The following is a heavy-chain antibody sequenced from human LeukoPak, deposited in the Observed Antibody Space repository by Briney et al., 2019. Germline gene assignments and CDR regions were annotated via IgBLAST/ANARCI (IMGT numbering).Heavy chain of an antibody. CDR2: IYSGGST. CDR3: ASTHLGYCSSASCQNDY. D-gene: IGHD2-2*01. CDR1: GFTVSSNY. J-gene: IGHJ4*02. Sequence: GGSLRLSCAASGFTVSSNYMGWVRQAPGKGLEWVSVIYSGGSTYYADSVKGRFTISRDNSKNTLYLQMNSLRAEDTAVYYCASTHLGYCSSASCQNDYWGQGTLVTVSS. V-gene: IGHV3-53*01.